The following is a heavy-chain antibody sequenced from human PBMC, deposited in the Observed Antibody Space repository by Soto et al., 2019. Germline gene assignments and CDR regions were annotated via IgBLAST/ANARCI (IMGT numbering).Heavy chain of an antibody. CDR3: ARGYSYHFDY. V-gene: IGHV3-11*05. Sequence: GGSLRLSCAASGFTFSDYDMSWIRQAPGKGLEWVSYITSSGSYTNSADSVKGRFTISRDNAKNSLYLQMNSLRAEDTAVYYCARGYSYHFDYWGQGPLVTVSS. D-gene: IGHD5-18*01. CDR1: GFTFSDYD. CDR2: ITSSGSYT. J-gene: IGHJ4*02.